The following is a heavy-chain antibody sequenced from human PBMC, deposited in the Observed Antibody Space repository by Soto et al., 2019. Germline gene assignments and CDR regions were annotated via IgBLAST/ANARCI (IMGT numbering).Heavy chain of an antibody. D-gene: IGHD3-16*02. V-gene: IGHV4-31*03. CDR2: IYYSGST. CDR3: ASSHYDYIWGSYRRSSFDY. J-gene: IGHJ4*02. Sequence: TLETLSLTCTVSGGSSSSGGYYWSWIRQHPGKGLEWIGYIYYSGSTYYNPSLKSRVTISVDTSKNQFSLKLSSVTAADTAVYYCASSHYDYIWGSYRRSSFDYWGQGTLVTVSS. CDR1: GGSSSSGGYY.